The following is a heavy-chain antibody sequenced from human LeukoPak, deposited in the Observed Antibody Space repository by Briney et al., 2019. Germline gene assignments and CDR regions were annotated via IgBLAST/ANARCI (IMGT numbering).Heavy chain of an antibody. CDR1: GFAFSSYE. CDR3: ARDFSRWFIDY. Sequence: GGSLRLSCAASGFAFSSYEMNWVRQAPGKGLEWVSYIRSTSNTIYYADSVKGRFTISRDNAKNSLYLQMNSLRAEDTAVYYCARDFSRWFIDYWGQGTLVTVSS. J-gene: IGHJ4*02. D-gene: IGHD4-23*01. V-gene: IGHV3-48*03. CDR2: IRSTSNTI.